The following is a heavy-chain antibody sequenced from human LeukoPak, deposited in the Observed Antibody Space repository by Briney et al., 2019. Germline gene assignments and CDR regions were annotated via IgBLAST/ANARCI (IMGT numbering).Heavy chain of an antibody. D-gene: IGHD3-10*01. Sequence: GGSLSLSCTASGFTFSTYSMNWVRQAPGRGLEWVSYISGSSISSDGGAIQYADSVKGRFTLSRDNDKNSPYLQMNSLRDEDTAVYYCATAHVLPYWGQGTLVTVSS. J-gene: IGHJ4*02. V-gene: IGHV3-48*02. CDR1: GFTFSTYS. CDR2: ISGSSISSDGGAI. CDR3: ATAHVLPY.